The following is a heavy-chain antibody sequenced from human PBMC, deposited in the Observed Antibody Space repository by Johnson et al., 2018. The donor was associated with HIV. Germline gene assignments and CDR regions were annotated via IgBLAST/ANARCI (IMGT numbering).Heavy chain of an antibody. CDR3: AKSSSSFGAFDI. CDR2: ISYDGSNK. Sequence: QVQLVESGGGVVQPGTSLRLSCAASGFTFSYYAIFWVRQAPGKGLEWVAVISYDGSNKYYADSVKGRFTISRDNSKNTLYLQMNSLRAEDTAVYYCAKSSSSFGAFDIWGQGTMITVSS. D-gene: IGHD6-6*01. V-gene: IGHV3-30-3*02. CDR1: GFTFSYYA. J-gene: IGHJ3*02.